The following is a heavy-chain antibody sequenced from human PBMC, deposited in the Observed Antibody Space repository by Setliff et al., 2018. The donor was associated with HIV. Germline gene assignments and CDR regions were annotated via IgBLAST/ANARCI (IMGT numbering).Heavy chain of an antibody. CDR1: GFTFSNHW. J-gene: IGHJ4*02. V-gene: IGHV3-74*01. CDR3: VRDGVGTTPFDY. Sequence: GGSLRLSCVGSGFTFSNHWMQWVCQAPGKGLVWVSRINYHGSDISYADSVKGRFTISRDNAKNTVYLQMNNLRDEDTAVYFCVRDGVGTTPFDYWGQGTLVTVS. CDR2: INYHGSDI. D-gene: IGHD1-26*01.